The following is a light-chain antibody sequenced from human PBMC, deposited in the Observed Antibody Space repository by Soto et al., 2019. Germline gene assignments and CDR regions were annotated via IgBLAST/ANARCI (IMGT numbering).Light chain of an antibody. CDR1: SSDVGRYNL. CDR3: TSYSSSITYV. Sequence: QSALTQPPSVSGSPGQSVTISCTGTSSDVGRYNLVSWYQQPPGTAPKLMIYEVSNRPSGVPDRFSGSKSGNTASLTISGLQAEDEADYYCTSYSSSITYVFGTGTKLTVL. CDR2: EVS. V-gene: IGLV2-18*02. J-gene: IGLJ1*01.